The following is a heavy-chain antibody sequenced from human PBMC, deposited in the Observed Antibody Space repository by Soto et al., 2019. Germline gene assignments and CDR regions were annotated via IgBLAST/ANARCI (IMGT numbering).Heavy chain of an antibody. Sequence: GGSLRLSCAVSGFTFSGSAMHWVRQASGKGLEWVGRIRSKANSYATAYAASVKGRFTISRDDSKNTAYLQMNSLKTEDTAVYYCTTVTTNYYYGMDVWGQGTTVTVSS. V-gene: IGHV3-73*01. CDR3: TTVTTNYYYGMDV. CDR2: IRSKANSYAT. D-gene: IGHD4-4*01. J-gene: IGHJ6*02. CDR1: GFTFSGSA.